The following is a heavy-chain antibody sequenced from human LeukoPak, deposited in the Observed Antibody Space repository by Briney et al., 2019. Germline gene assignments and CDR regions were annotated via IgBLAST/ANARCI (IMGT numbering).Heavy chain of an antibody. Sequence: ASVKVSCKASGYTFTGYYMHWVRQAPRQGLEWMGGIIPIFGTANYAQKFQGRVTITADESTSTAYMELSSLRSEDTAVYYCARALGGVICSWGQGTLVTVSS. J-gene: IGHJ4*02. D-gene: IGHD3-16*02. CDR1: GYTFTGYY. CDR2: IIPIFGTA. V-gene: IGHV1-69*13. CDR3: ARALGGVICS.